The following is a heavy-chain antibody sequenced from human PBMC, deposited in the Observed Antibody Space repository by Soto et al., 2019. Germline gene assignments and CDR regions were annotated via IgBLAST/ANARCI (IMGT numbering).Heavy chain of an antibody. V-gene: IGHV4-39*01. CDR1: GGSISISSYY. J-gene: IGHJ4*02. Sequence: SETLSLTCTVSGGSISISSYYWGCMRQPPGKGLEWIGSIYYSGSTYYNPSLKSRVTISVDTSKNQFSLKLSSVTAADTAVYYCASLYYDFWSGYYIDYWGQGTLVTVSS. D-gene: IGHD3-3*01. CDR2: IYYSGST. CDR3: ASLYYDFWSGYYIDY.